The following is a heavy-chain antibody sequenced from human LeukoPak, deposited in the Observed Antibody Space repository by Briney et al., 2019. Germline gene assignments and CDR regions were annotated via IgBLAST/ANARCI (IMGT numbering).Heavy chain of an antibody. CDR3: ARDIGGSNCVGTCPRGAFDI. CDR1: GFTFSRYS. V-gene: IGHV3-21*01. J-gene: IGHJ3*02. Sequence: GGSLRLSCAASGFTFSRYSMNWVRQAPAKGQEWVSPISSSSSYIYYADSVKDRYTIPRHNPSNHLYLQLKILRPEDTAICYCARDIGGSNCVGTCPRGAFDIWGQGTMVTVSS. CDR2: ISSSSSYI. D-gene: IGHD1-26*01.